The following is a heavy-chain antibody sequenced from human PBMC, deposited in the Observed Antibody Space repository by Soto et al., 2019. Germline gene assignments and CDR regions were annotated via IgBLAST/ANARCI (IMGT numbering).Heavy chain of an antibody. CDR2: IYYSGST. CDR1: GGSISSYY. CDR3: AKERATTTAFDY. J-gene: IGHJ4*02. Sequence: TLSLTCTVSGGSISSYYWSWIRQPPGKGLEWIGYIYYSGSTNYNPSLKSRVTISVDTSKNQSSLKLSSVTAADTAVYYCAKERATTTAFDYWGQGALVTVSS. D-gene: IGHD4-17*01. V-gene: IGHV4-59*01.